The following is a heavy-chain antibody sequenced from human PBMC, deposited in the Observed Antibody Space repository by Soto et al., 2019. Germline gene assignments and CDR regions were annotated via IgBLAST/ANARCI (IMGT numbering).Heavy chain of an antibody. CDR1: GFTFSSYS. CDR3: ARDTYFYGSGSYGP. D-gene: IGHD3-10*01. J-gene: IGHJ5*02. V-gene: IGHV3-21*01. CDR2: ISSSSSYI. Sequence: PGGSLRLSCAASGFTFSSYSMNWVRQAPGKGLEWVSSISSSSSYIYYADTVKGRFTISRDNAKNSLYLQMNSLRAEDTAVYYCARDTYFYGSGSYGPWGQGTLVTVSS.